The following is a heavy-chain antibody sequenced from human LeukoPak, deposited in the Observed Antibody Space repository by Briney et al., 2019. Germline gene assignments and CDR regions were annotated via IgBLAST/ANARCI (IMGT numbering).Heavy chain of an antibody. CDR3: ARDQDDYGDYGYYYGMDV. V-gene: IGHV1-18*01. D-gene: IGHD4-17*01. CDR2: ISAYNGNT. J-gene: IGHJ6*02. Sequence: GASVKVTCKASGYTFTSYGISWVRQAPGQGLEWMGWISAYNGNTNYAQKLQGRVTMTTDTSTSTAYMELRSLRSHDTAVYYCARDQDDYGDYGYYYGMDVWGQGTTVTVSS. CDR1: GYTFTSYG.